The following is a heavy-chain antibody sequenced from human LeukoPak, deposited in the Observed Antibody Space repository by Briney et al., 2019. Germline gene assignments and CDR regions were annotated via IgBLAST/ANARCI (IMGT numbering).Heavy chain of an antibody. CDR1: GFTFSSYW. Sequence: PGGSLRLSCAASGFTFSSYWMSWVRQAPGKGLEWVANIKQDGSEKYYVDSVKSRFTISRDNAKNSLYLQMNSLRAEDTAVYYCARVNRDLYYYYYMDVWGKGTTVTVSS. CDR3: ARVNRDLYYYYYMDV. J-gene: IGHJ6*03. D-gene: IGHD3-10*01. CDR2: IKQDGSEK. V-gene: IGHV3-7*01.